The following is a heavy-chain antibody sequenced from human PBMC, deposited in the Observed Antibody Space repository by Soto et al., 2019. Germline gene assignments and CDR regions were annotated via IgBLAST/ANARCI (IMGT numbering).Heavy chain of an antibody. V-gene: IGHV1-8*01. J-gene: IGHJ4*02. CDR3: ARRAENNGLNGFGADKYYLDL. Sequence: QVQLVQSGAEVRKPGASVKVSCEASGYTFTSYDIYWVRQATGQGLEWMGWMNPNTGNSGYAQKFPGRGHMTRDTSKRPGPMEASRLRSEEPAVEYCARRAENNGLNGFGADKYYLDLRGQGTLVTVSS. D-gene: IGHD3-16*01. CDR2: MNPNTGNS. CDR1: GYTFTSYD.